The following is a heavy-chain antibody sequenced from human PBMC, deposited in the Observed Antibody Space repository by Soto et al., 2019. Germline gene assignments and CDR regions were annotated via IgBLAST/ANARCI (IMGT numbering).Heavy chain of an antibody. CDR3: ASPTHYYGSVSYWRYYYYGMDV. D-gene: IGHD3-10*01. V-gene: IGHV5-10-1*01. CDR1: GYSFTSYW. Sequence: GESLKISCKGSGYSFTSYWISWVRQMPGEGLEWMGRIDPSDSYTNYSPSFQGHVTISADKSISTAYLQWSSLKASDTAMYYCASPTHYYGSVSYWRYYYYGMDVWGQGTTVTVSS. J-gene: IGHJ6*02. CDR2: IDPSDSYT.